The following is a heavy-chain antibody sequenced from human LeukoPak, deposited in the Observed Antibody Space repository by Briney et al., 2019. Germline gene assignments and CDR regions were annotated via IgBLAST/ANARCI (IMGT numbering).Heavy chain of an antibody. CDR3: AKDYLVITFGGVQSFDY. V-gene: IGHV3-23*01. Sequence: GGSLRLSCAASGFTFSSYAMSWVRQAPGKGLEWVSAISGSGGSTYYADSVKGRFTISRDNSKNTLYLQMNSLRAEDTAVYYCAKDYLVITFGGVQSFDYWGQGTLVTVSS. CDR1: GFTFSSYA. J-gene: IGHJ4*02. D-gene: IGHD3-16*01. CDR2: ISGSGGST.